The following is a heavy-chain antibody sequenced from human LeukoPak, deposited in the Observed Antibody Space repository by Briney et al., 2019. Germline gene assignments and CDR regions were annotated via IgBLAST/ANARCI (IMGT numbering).Heavy chain of an antibody. Sequence: GGSLRLSCAASGFTFSSSEVNWVRQAPGKGLEWVSFISSSRSYIYYADSVKGRFTISRDNSKNTLYLQMNSLRAEDTALYYCAKDINWASFESWGQGTLVTVSS. J-gene: IGHJ4*02. CDR3: AKDINWASFES. CDR1: GFTFSSSE. D-gene: IGHD7-27*01. CDR2: ISSSRSYI. V-gene: IGHV3-21*04.